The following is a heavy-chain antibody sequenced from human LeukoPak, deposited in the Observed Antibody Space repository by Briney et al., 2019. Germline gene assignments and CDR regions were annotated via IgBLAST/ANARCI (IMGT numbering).Heavy chain of an antibody. CDR1: GYTLTELS. V-gene: IGHV1-24*01. CDR3: ARAGDIVVVAVTGAGYYYMDV. J-gene: IGHJ6*03. CDR2: FDPEDGET. Sequence: ASVKVSCKVSGYTLTELSMHWVRQAPGKGLEWMGGFDPEDGETIYAQKFQGRVTMTEDTSTDTAYMELSSLRSNDTAVYYCARAGDIVVVAVTGAGYYYMDVWGKGTTVTVSS. D-gene: IGHD2-2*01.